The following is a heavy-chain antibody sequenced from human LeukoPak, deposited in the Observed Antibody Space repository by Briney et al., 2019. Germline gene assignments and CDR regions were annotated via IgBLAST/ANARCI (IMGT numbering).Heavy chain of an antibody. CDR1: GYTFTRYA. Sequence: GASVKVSCKASGYTFTRYAISWVRQAPGQGLEWMGRIIPILGIANYAQKFQGRVTITADKSTSTAYMELSSLRSEDTAVYYCADGGYSYGYYFDYWGQGTLVTVSS. J-gene: IGHJ4*02. V-gene: IGHV1-69*04. CDR2: IIPILGIA. D-gene: IGHD5-18*01. CDR3: ADGGYSYGYYFDY.